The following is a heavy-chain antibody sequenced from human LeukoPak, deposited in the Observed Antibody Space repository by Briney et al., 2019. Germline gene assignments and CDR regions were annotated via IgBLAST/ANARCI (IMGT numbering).Heavy chain of an antibody. CDR2: INQDGSQK. J-gene: IGHJ4*02. Sequence: GGSLRLSCAASGFTFSSYRMKWVRQAPGKGLEWVANINQDGSQKYYVDSVKGRFTVSRDNAKNSLFLQMNILRAEDTAVYYCATVVASSSGWYADYWGQGTLVTVSS. CDR3: ATVVASSSGWYADY. CDR1: GFTFSSYR. V-gene: IGHV3-7*01. D-gene: IGHD6-19*01.